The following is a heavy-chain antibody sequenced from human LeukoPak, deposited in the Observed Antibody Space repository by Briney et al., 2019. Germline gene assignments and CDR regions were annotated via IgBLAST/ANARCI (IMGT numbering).Heavy chain of an antibody. Sequence: SETLSLTCAVYGGSFSGYYWSWIRQPPGEGLEWIGEINHSGSTNYNPSLKSRVTISVDTSKNQFSLKLSSVTAADTAVYYCARGAFRWGGSSLYYYGMDVWGQGTTVTVSS. CDR3: ARGAFRWGGSSLYYYGMDV. V-gene: IGHV4-34*01. J-gene: IGHJ6*02. D-gene: IGHD6-6*01. CDR1: GGSFSGYY. CDR2: INHSGST.